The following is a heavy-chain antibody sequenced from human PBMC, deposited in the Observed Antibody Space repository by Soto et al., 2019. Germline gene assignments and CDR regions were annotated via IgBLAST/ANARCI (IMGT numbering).Heavy chain of an antibody. Sequence: GESPKISCHGSGYSFTSSWITRVRQMPGKGLEWMGRIDPSDSYTNYSPSFQGHVTISVDESTSTAHLQWSSLKASDIATYHCERHEDEGTFNYWGHGTQVTVYS. CDR3: ERHEDEGTFNY. D-gene: IGHD1-1*01. J-gene: IGHJ4*01. CDR2: IDPSDSYT. CDR1: GYSFTSSW. V-gene: IGHV5-10-1*01.